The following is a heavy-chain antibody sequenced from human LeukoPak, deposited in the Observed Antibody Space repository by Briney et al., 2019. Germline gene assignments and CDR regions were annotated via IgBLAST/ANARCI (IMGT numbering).Heavy chain of an antibody. CDR3: ATVVVAATSIVNWFDP. D-gene: IGHD2-15*01. V-gene: IGHV1-18*01. CDR1: GYTFTNYG. Sequence: ASVKVSCKASGYTFTNYGISWVRQAPGQGLEWMGWISAYNGNTNYAQKLQGRVTMTTDTSTSTAYMELRSLRSDDTAVYYCATVVVAATSIVNWFDPWGQGTLVTVSS. J-gene: IGHJ5*02. CDR2: ISAYNGNT.